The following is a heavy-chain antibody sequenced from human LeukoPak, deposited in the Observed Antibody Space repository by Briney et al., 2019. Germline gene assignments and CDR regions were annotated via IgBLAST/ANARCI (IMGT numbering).Heavy chain of an antibody. CDR2: IRSKAYGGTT. CDR3: IRDGYSYGYDPLGDY. Sequence: GGSLRLSCTASGFTFGDYAMSWFRQAPGKGLEWVGFIRSKAYGGTTEYAASVKGRFTISRDDSKSIAYLQINSLKTEDTAVYYCIRDGYSYGYDPLGDYWGQGTLVTVSS. J-gene: IGHJ4*02. CDR1: GFTFGDYA. V-gene: IGHV3-49*03. D-gene: IGHD5-18*01.